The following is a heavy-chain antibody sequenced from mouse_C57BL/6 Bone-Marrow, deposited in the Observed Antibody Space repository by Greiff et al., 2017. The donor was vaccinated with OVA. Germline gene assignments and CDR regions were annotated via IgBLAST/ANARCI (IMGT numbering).Heavy chain of an antibody. CDR3: ARVPANWESDD. CDR1: GFTFSSYA. V-gene: IGHV5-4*01. Sequence: EVQRVESGGGLVKPGGSLKLSCAASGFTFSSYAMSWVRQTPEKRLEWVATISDGGSYTYYPDNVKGRFTISRDNAKNNLYLQMSHLKSEDTAMYYCARVPANWESDDWGQGTTLTVSS. J-gene: IGHJ2*01. CDR2: ISDGGSYT. D-gene: IGHD4-1*02.